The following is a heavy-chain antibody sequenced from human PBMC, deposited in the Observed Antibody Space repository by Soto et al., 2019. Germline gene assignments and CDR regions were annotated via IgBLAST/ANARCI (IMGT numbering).Heavy chain of an antibody. J-gene: IGHJ3*02. CDR1: GGTFSSYA. Sequence: QVQLVQSGAEVKKPGSSVKVSCKASGGTFSSYAISWVRQAPGQGLEWMGGIIPIFGTANYAQKFQGRVTITADESTRTAYMELSSLRSEDTAVYYCARARDGYKYDAFDIWGQGPMGTGSS. CDR2: IIPIFGTA. V-gene: IGHV1-69*12. D-gene: IGHD5-12*01. CDR3: ARARDGYKYDAFDI.